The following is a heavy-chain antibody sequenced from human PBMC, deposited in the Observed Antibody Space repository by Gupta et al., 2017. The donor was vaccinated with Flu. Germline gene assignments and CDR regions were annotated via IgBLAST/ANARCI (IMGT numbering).Heavy chain of an antibody. J-gene: IGHJ6*02. V-gene: IGHV3-33*01. D-gene: IGHD2-2*01. CDR3: SRDREYCSSTKCFIDYYVMDV. Sequence: QVQLVESGGGVVQPGRYLRLSCAASGFSLTTYGMHWVRQAPGKGLEWVADIYYDGSNEDYADSVKGRFTISRDTSKNTLYLQMNSLRAEDTAVYYCSRDREYCSSTKCFIDYYVMDVWGQGTTVTVSS. CDR1: GFSLTTYG. CDR2: IYYDGSNE.